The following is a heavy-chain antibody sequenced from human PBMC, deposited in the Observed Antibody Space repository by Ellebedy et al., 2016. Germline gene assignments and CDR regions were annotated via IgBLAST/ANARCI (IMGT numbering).Heavy chain of an antibody. CDR2: IYHSGST. V-gene: IGHV4-38-2*02. J-gene: IGHJ4*02. CDR3: AKGNLLAVAGNFDY. D-gene: IGHD6-19*01. Sequence: SETLSLTXTVSGYSISSGYYWGWIRQPPGKGLEWIGSIYHSGSTYYNPSLKSRVTISVDTSKNQFSLKLSSVTAADTAVYYCAKGNLLAVAGNFDYWGQGTLVTVSS. CDR1: GYSISSGYY.